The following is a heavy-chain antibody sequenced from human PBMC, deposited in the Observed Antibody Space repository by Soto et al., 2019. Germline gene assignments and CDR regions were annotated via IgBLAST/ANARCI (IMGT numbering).Heavy chain of an antibody. CDR3: ARDRYYGSGSYYNDAFDI. Sequence: EVQLVESGGGLVKPGGSLRLSCAASGFNFSSYSMNWVRQAPGKGLEWVSSISSSSSYIYYADSVKGRFTIARDNAKNSLYLQMNSLRAEDTTVYYCARDRYYGSGSYYNDAFDIWGQGTMVTVSS. CDR1: GFNFSSYS. J-gene: IGHJ3*02. D-gene: IGHD3-10*01. CDR2: ISSSSSYI. V-gene: IGHV3-21*01.